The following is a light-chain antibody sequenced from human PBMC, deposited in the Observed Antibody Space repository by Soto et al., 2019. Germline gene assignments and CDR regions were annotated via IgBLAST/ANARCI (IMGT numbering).Light chain of an antibody. CDR3: QQYGSSPRT. J-gene: IGKJ1*01. CDR2: KAS. CDR1: QSIDSW. V-gene: IGKV1-5*03. Sequence: DIHITQSPSTLSASVGDRVTITFRASQSIDSWLAWYQHKPGKAPKLLIFKASTLETGVPSRFSGSGSETEFTLTISSLQPDDSATYYCQQYGSSPRTFGQGTKVDIK.